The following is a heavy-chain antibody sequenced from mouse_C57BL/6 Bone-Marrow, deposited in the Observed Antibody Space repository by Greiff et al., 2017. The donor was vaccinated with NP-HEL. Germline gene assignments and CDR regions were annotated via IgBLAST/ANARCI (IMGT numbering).Heavy chain of an antibody. CDR3: ARYPIGVFYAMDY. CDR2: IDPANGNT. D-gene: IGHD2-14*01. J-gene: IGHJ4*01. Sequence: EVMLVESVAELVRPGASVKLSCTASGFNIKNTYMHWVKQRPEQGLEWIGRIDPANGNTKYAPKFQGKATITADTSSNTAYLQLSSLTSEDTAIYYCARYPIGVFYAMDYWGQGTSVTVSS. V-gene: IGHV14-3*01. CDR1: GFNIKNTY.